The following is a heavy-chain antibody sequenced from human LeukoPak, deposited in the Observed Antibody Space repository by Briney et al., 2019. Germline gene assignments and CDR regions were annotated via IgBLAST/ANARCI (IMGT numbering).Heavy chain of an antibody. CDR1: GGTFSSYA. Sequence: SVKVSCKASGGTFSSYAITWVRQAPGQGLEWMGRIVPIFGTAHYAQNLQGRATITTDESTGTAYMELSGLRSEDTAVYFCARSYGSGSFLDYWGQGTLVTVSS. J-gene: IGHJ4*02. D-gene: IGHD3-10*01. CDR3: ARSYGSGSFLDY. CDR2: IVPIFGTA. V-gene: IGHV1-69*05.